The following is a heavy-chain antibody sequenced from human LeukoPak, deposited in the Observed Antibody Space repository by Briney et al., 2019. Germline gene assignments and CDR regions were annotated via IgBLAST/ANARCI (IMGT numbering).Heavy chain of an antibody. Sequence: SQTLSLTCTVSGGSISSGGYYWSWIRQPPGKGLEWIGYIYHSGSTYYNPSLKSRVTISVDRSKNQFSLKLSSVTAADTAVYYCARGRSSSSSDDYWGQGTLVTVSS. CDR2: IYHSGST. J-gene: IGHJ4*02. CDR1: GGSISSGGYY. D-gene: IGHD6-6*01. CDR3: ARGRSSSSSDDY. V-gene: IGHV4-30-2*01.